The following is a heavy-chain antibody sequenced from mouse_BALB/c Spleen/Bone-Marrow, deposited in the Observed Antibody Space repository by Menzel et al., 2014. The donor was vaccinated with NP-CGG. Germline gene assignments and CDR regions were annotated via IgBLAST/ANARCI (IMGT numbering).Heavy chain of an antibody. CDR1: GYSFXSYY. D-gene: IGHD2-4*01. CDR2: IDPFNGGT. Sequence: VQLEESGPELMKPGASVKISCKASGYSFXSYYMHWVKQSHGRSLEWIGYIDPFNGGTSYNQKFKGKATLTVDKSSNTAYMHLSSLTSEDSAVYYCARAYDFLDYWGQGSTLTVSS. J-gene: IGHJ2*01. CDR3: ARAYDFLDY. V-gene: IGHV1S135*01.